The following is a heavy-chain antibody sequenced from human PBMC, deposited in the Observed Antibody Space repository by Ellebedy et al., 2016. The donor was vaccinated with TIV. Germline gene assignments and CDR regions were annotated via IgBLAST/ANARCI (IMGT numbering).Heavy chain of an antibody. Sequence: AASVKVSCKASGYTFSNYGISWVRQAPGQGLEWMGWIRAYEPDPHSAQKFRDRVTLTIDTYTTTASMELRRLRADATAVYYGARDYYCSGCSGSDCFDPWGQGTLVIVSS. V-gene: IGHV1-18*01. CDR2: IRAYEPDP. D-gene: IGHD2-15*01. CDR1: GYTFSNYG. J-gene: IGHJ5*02. CDR3: ARDYYCSGCSGSDCFDP.